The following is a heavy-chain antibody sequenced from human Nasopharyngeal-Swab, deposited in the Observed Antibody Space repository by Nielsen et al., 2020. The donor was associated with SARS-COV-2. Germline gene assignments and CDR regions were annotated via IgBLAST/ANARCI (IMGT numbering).Heavy chain of an antibody. Sequence: ESLKISCTVSGGSISSSRYYWCCIRQPPGKGLEWIGSIYYSGSTYYNPSLKSRVTISVDTSKNQFSLKLSSVTAADTAVYYCARVRYDILTGYSFFDYWGQGTLVTVSS. J-gene: IGHJ4*02. V-gene: IGHV4-39*07. D-gene: IGHD3-9*01. CDR2: IYYSGST. CDR1: GGSISSSRYY. CDR3: ARVRYDILTGYSFFDY.